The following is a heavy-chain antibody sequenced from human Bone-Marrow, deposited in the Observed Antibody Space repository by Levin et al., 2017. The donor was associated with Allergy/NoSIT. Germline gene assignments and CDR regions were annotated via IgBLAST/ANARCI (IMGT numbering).Heavy chain of an antibody. CDR1: GGSIRSDFYH. J-gene: IGHJ4*02. V-gene: IGHV4-31*03. Sequence: SETLSLTCTVSGGSIRSDFYHWSWIRQSPGKGLEWIGYIHYTGATYYNPSLKSRLTMSVDTSKNQFFLNLTSVTAADTAVYYCARDPFTGLGLHYFDYWGQGTLVTVSP. CDR2: IHYTGAT. CDR3: ARDPFTGLGLHYFDY. D-gene: IGHD5-18*01.